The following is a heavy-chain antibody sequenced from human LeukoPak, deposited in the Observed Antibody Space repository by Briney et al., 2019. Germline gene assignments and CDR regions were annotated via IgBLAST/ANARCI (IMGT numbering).Heavy chain of an antibody. Sequence: SVKVSCKASGYAFTGYYMHWVRQAPGQGLEWMGGIIPIFGTANYAQKFQGRVTITADESTSTAYMELSSLRSEDTAVYYCARERYDFWSGYRGPDFDYWGQGTLVTVSS. V-gene: IGHV1-69*13. J-gene: IGHJ4*02. CDR1: GYAFTGYY. CDR2: IIPIFGTA. CDR3: ARERYDFWSGYRGPDFDY. D-gene: IGHD3-3*01.